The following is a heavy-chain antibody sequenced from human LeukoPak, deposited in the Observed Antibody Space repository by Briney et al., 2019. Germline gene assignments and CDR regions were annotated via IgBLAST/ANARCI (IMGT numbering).Heavy chain of an antibody. D-gene: IGHD2-15*01. CDR2: ISGSGGST. Sequence: GGSLRLSCAASGFXFSSYAISWVRQDPGKGLEWLSIISGSGGSTYYADSVKGRFTISRDSSKNTLYLQMNSLRVEDTAVYHCAKELAGGVVLVYFDYWGQGTLVTVSS. V-gene: IGHV3-23*01. J-gene: IGHJ4*02. CDR3: AKELAGGVVLVYFDY. CDR1: GFXFSSYA.